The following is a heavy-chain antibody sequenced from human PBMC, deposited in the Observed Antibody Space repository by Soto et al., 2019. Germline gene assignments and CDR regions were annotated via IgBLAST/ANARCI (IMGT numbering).Heavy chain of an antibody. V-gene: IGHV3-7*01. D-gene: IGHD3-10*01. CDR1: GFTFSSYW. Sequence: EVQLVESGGGLVQPGGSLRLSCAASGFTFSSYWMSWVRQAPGKGLEWVANIKQDGSEKYYVDSVKGRFTISRDNAKNSLYLQMNSLRAEDTAVYYCARDQGYFRDQDYYYGSGRPDYWGQGTLVTVSS. CDR3: ARDQGYFRDQDYYYGSGRPDY. CDR2: IKQDGSEK. J-gene: IGHJ4*02.